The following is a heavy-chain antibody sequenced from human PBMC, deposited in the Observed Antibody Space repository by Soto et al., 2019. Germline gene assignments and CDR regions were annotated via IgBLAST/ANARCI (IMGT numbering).Heavy chain of an antibody. V-gene: IGHV5-10-1*01. CDR2: IDPSDSYT. J-gene: IGHJ4*02. Sequence: GESLKISCKGSGYSFTSYWISWVRQMPGKGLEWMGRIDPSDSYTNYSPSFQGHVTISADKSISTAYLQWSSLKASDTAMYYCARHLFSYSSSNTFDYCGQGTLVTVYS. CDR3: ARHLFSYSSSNTFDY. D-gene: IGHD6-6*01. CDR1: GYSFTSYW.